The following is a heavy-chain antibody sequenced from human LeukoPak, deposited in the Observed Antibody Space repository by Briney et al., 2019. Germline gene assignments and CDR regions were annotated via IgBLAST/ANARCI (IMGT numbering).Heavy chain of an antibody. D-gene: IGHD5-18*01. Sequence: PGGSLRLSCAASGFTFSSYEMNWVRQAPGKGLEWVSYISSSGSSIYYADSVKGRFTIFRDNAKNSLYLQMNSLRAEDTAVYYCARVGYSSGYSFDYWGQGTLVTVSS. J-gene: IGHJ4*02. CDR1: GFTFSSYE. V-gene: IGHV3-48*03. CDR2: ISSSGSSI. CDR3: ARVGYSSGYSFDY.